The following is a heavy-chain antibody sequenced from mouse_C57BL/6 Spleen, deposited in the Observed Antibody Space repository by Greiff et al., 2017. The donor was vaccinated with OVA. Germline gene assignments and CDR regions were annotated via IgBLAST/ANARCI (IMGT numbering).Heavy chain of an antibody. CDR2: ISSGSSTI. CDR1: GFTFSDYG. V-gene: IGHV5-17*01. J-gene: IGHJ4*01. CDR3: ARPPIDDYPWAMDY. Sequence: EVKVVESGGGLVKPGGSLKLSCAASGFTFSDYGMHWVRQAPEKGLEWVAYISSGSSTIYYADTVKGRFTISRDNAKNTLFLQMTSLRSEDTAMYYCARPPIDDYPWAMDYWGQGTSVTVSS. D-gene: IGHD2-4*01.